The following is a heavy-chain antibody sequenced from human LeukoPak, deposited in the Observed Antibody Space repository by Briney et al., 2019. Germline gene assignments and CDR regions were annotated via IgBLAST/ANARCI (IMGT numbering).Heavy chain of an antibody. D-gene: IGHD1-14*01. V-gene: IGHV4-61*01. CDR3: ARSRTLLSWYFDL. CDR1: GGSVSSGSYY. CDR2: IYYSGST. J-gene: IGHJ2*01. Sequence: PSETLSLTCTVSGGSVSSGSYYWSWIRQPPGKGLEWIGYIYYSGSTNYNPSLKSRVTISVDTSKNQFSLKLGSVTAADTAVYYCARSRTLLSWYFDLWGRGTLVTVSS.